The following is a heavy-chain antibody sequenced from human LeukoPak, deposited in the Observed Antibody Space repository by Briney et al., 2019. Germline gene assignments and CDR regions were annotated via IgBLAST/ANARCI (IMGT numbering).Heavy chain of an antibody. CDR1: GGCNSSNY. V-gene: IGHV4-59*08. Sequence: SETLFLNCAGSGGCNSSNYWSWIRQHPGKGLEWIGYIYYSGSTNYNPSLKSRVTISVDTSKNQFSLKLSSVTAADTAVYYCARHRRALIAAAGTPHHAFDIWGQWRVVIVSS. CDR3: ARHRRALIAAAGTPHHAFDI. D-gene: IGHD6-13*01. J-gene: IGHJ3*02. CDR2: IYYSGST.